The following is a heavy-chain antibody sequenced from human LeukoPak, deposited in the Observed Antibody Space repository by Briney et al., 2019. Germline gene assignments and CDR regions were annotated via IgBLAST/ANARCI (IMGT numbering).Heavy chain of an antibody. CDR3: ARGLTVYYDFWSGYSGYYMDV. V-gene: IGHV1-18*01. D-gene: IGHD3-3*01. Sequence: GASVKVSCKASGYTFTSDGISWVRQAPGQGLEWMGWISAYNGNTNYAQKLQGRVTMTTDTSTSTAYMELRSLRSDDTAVYYCARGLTVYYDFWSGYSGYYMDVWGKGTTVTVSS. CDR1: GYTFTSDG. J-gene: IGHJ6*03. CDR2: ISAYNGNT.